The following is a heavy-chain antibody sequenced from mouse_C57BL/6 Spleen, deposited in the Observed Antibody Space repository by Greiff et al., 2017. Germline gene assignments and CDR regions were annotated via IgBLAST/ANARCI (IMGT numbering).Heavy chain of an antibody. CDR3: ARGDTTVY. J-gene: IGHJ2*01. D-gene: IGHD1-1*01. Sequence: VQLQQPGAELVKPGASVKLSCKASGYTFTSYWMQWVKQRPGQGLEWIGEIDPSDSYTHYNQKFKGMATLTVDTSSSTAYMQLSSLTSEDAAVYYCARGDTTVYWGQGTTLTVSS. CDR2: IDPSDSYT. CDR1: GYTFTSYW. V-gene: IGHV1-50*01.